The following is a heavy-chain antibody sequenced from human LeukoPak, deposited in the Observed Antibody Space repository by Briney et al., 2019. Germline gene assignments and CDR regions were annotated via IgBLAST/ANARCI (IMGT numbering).Heavy chain of an antibody. V-gene: IGHV1-3*01. CDR3: ARDRRPANYYFDY. CDR2: INAGNGNT. D-gene: IGHD1-7*01. CDR1: GYTFSSYA. J-gene: IGHJ4*02. Sequence: ASVKVSCKASGYTFSSYAMHWVRQAPGQRLEWMGWINAGNGNTKYSQKFQGRVTITRDTSASTAYMELSSLRSEDTAVYYCARDRRPANYYFDYWGQGTLVTVSS.